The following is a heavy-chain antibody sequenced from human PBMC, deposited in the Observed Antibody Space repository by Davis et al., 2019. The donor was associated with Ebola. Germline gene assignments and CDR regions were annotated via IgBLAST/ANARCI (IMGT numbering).Heavy chain of an antibody. D-gene: IGHD6-6*01. CDR2: VSFDGSVT. Sequence: GESLKTSCAASGFTFSHYGMRWARQAPGKGLEWVAVVSFDGSVTHYGDSLRGRFAVSRDNFRNTVSPQMSSLRNEDTGVYYCAKETTEYSSSSNDFWGQGIRVTVSS. J-gene: IGHJ4*02. CDR1: GFTFSHYG. CDR3: AKETTEYSSSSNDF. V-gene: IGHV3-30*18.